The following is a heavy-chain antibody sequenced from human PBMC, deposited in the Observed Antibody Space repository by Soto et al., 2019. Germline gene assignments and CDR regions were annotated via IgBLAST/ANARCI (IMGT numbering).Heavy chain of an antibody. J-gene: IGHJ4*02. Sequence: QVQLVQFGAEVKKPGASVNVSCEASGYSFIDYYIHWVRQAPGQGVEWMGRISPKSGGTNYAQKFEGRVTITWDTSLNTAYMELSSLISEDTAVYYCARLPGYISDWYYFDLWGQGTRVTVSS. V-gene: IGHV1-2*02. CDR3: ARLPGYISDWYYFDL. CDR2: ISPKSGGT. D-gene: IGHD3-9*01. CDR1: GYSFIDYY.